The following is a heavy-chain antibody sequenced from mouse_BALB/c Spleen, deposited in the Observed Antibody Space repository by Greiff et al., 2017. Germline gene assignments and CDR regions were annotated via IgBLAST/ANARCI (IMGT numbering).Heavy chain of an antibody. CDR3: APMISYAMDY. V-gene: IGHV1-37*01. CDR1: GYSFTGYF. Sequence: VQLQQSGPGLVQPGASVKISCKASGYSFTGYFMNWVKQSPGKSLEWIGRINPYNGDTFYNQKFKGKATLTVDKSSSPAHMELLSLTAEDSAVYYCAPMISYAMDYWGQGTSVTVSS. J-gene: IGHJ4*01. CDR2: INPYNGDT. D-gene: IGHD2-4*01.